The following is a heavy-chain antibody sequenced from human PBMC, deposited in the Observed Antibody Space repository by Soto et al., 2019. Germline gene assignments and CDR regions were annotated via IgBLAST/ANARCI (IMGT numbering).Heavy chain of an antibody. V-gene: IGHV4-61*01. CDR2: ISYSGST. D-gene: IGHD5-12*01. J-gene: IGHJ4*02. CDR1: GVSVGGGSCY. Sequence: PSATLSLTCTVSGVSVGGGSCYWALIRQPPGKGLEWIGFISYSGSTNYNPSLKSRVSILLDTSNNQFSLKLTSVTAADTAVYYCARYKSDIEMPRLYYFDYWGQGTVVTVSS. CDR3: ARYKSDIEMPRLYYFDY.